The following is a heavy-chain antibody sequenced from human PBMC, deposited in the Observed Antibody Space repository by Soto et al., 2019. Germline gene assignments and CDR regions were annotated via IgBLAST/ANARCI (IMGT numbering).Heavy chain of an antibody. Sequence: ASVKVYCKTSGYPFTSYGISWVRQAPGQGLEWMGWISAYNGNTNYAQKLQGRVTMTTDTSTSTAYMELRSLRSDDTAVYYCARGYSYGYGENYYGMDVWGQGTTVTVSS. V-gene: IGHV1-18*01. CDR3: ARGYSYGYGENYYGMDV. D-gene: IGHD5-18*01. CDR1: GYPFTSYG. CDR2: ISAYNGNT. J-gene: IGHJ6*02.